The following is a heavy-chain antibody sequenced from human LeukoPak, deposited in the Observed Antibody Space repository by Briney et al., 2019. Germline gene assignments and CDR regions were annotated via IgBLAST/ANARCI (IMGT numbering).Heavy chain of an antibody. J-gene: IGHJ2*01. CDR2: IYYSGST. Sequence: PSETLSLTCTVSDDSVSSRSYFWTWIRQPPGKGLEWIGYIYYSGSTSYNPSLKSRVTISEDTSKNQFSLKLSSVTAADTAVYYCTRARFAYCASTSCYAHWYCDLWGRGTLVTVSS. D-gene: IGHD2-2*01. CDR1: DDSVSSRSYF. CDR3: TRARFAYCASTSCYAHWYCDL. V-gene: IGHV4-61*01.